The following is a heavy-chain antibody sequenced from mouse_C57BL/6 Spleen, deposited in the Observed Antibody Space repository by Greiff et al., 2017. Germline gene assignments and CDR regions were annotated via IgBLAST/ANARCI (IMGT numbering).Heavy chain of an antibody. CDR2: ISDGGSYT. Sequence: EVKLMESGGGLVKPGGSLKLSCAASGFTFSSYAMSWVRQTPEKRLEWVATISDGGSYTYYPANVKGRFTISRDNAKNNLYLRMSHLKSEDTAMYYCARESSPTVVATNAWYFDVWGTGTTVTVSS. D-gene: IGHD1-1*01. CDR1: GFTFSSYA. CDR3: ARESSPTVVATNAWYFDV. V-gene: IGHV5-4*01. J-gene: IGHJ1*03.